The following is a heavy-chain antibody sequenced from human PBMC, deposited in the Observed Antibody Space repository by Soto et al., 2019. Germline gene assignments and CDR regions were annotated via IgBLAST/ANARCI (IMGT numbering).Heavy chain of an antibody. CDR2: MNPNSGNT. CDR1: GYTFTSYD. J-gene: IGHJ6*03. CDR3: ARGRQDYSSYYYYMDV. V-gene: IGHV1-8*01. Sequence: GASVKVSCKASGYTFTSYDINWVRQATGQGLEWMGWMNPNSGNTGYAQKFQGRVTMTRNTSISTAYMELSSLRSEDTAVYYCARGRQDYSSYYYYMDVWGKGTTVTVSS.